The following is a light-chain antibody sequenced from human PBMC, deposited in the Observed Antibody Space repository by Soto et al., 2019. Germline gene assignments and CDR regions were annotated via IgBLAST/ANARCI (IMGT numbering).Light chain of an antibody. V-gene: IGLV1-44*01. Sequence: QSVVTQPPSASQTPGQRVTISCSGSRSNVGRNSVSWYQHVPGTAPKLLIYSHDQRPSGVPDRISPSRSGTAASLAISGLRSEDEAFYYCAAWDDSLNAWVFGGGTKLTVL. J-gene: IGLJ3*02. CDR2: SHD. CDR3: AAWDDSLNAWV. CDR1: RSNVGRNS.